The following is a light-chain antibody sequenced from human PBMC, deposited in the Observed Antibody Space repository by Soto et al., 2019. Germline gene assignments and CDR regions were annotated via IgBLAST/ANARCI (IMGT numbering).Light chain of an antibody. Sequence: EIVLTQSPGTLSLSPGERATLSCRASQSVSNNYLAWYQQKPGQAPRLLIYGASNRATGIPDRFSGSGSGTDLTLTTSRPQHPDFAVSYCQHYGSSGTFGQGTKVDI. V-gene: IGKV3-20*01. CDR1: QSVSNNY. CDR3: QHYGSSGT. CDR2: GAS. J-gene: IGKJ1*01.